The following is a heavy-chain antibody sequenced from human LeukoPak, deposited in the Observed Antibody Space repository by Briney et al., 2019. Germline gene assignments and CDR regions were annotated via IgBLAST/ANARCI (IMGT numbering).Heavy chain of an antibody. D-gene: IGHD3-3*01. J-gene: IGHJ4*02. CDR3: AKGYDFWSDY. Sequence: PGRSLRLSCAASGFTFSSYGMHWARQAPGKGLEWVAVISYDGSNKYYADSVKGRFTISRDNSKNTLYLQMNSLRAEDTAVYYCAKGYDFWSDYWGQGTLVTVSS. V-gene: IGHV3-30*18. CDR2: ISYDGSNK. CDR1: GFTFSSYG.